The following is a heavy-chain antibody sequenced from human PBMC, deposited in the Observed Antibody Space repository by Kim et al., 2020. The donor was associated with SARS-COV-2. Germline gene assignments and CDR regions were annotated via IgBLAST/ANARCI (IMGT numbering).Heavy chain of an antibody. CDR3: ARLGPRATGDY. CDR1: GYSFTTYW. Sequence: GESLKISCQDSGYSFTTYWIDWVRQMPGKGLEWMGIINPGDSETKYSPSFQGQVTISADKSISTAYLQWRSLKASDTAIYYCARLGPRATGDYWGQGTLVTVSS. J-gene: IGHJ4*02. CDR2: INPGDSET. V-gene: IGHV5-51*01. D-gene: IGHD4-4*01.